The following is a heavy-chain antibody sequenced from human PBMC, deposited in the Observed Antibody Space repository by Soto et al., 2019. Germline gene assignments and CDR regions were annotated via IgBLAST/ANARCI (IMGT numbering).Heavy chain of an antibody. D-gene: IGHD3-10*01. J-gene: IGHJ6*02. CDR3: ARDRIVRGVINYGMDV. CDR1: GGTFSSYA. V-gene: IGHV1-69*06. CDR2: IVPIFDTA. Sequence: SVKVSCKASGGTFSSYAISWVRQAPGQGLEWMGEIVPIFDTANYAQKFQGRVTITADKSTSTAYMELSSLRSEDTAVYFCARDRIVRGVINYGMDVWGQGTTGTAP.